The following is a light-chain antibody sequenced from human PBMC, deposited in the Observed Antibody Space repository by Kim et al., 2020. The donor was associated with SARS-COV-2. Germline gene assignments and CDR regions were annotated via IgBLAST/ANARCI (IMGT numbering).Light chain of an antibody. CDR2: KAS. Sequence: DIQMTQSPSTLSASVGDRVTITCRASQSISSWLAWYQQKPGKAPKLLIYKASSLESGVPSRFSGSGSGTEFTLTISSLQPDDFATYYCQQYNSPMYTFGQGTKLEI. V-gene: IGKV1-5*03. J-gene: IGKJ2*01. CDR1: QSISSW. CDR3: QQYNSPMYT.